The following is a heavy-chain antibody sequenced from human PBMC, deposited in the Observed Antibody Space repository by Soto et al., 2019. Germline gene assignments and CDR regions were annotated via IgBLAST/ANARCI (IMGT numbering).Heavy chain of an antibody. CDR1: GASISSAGYY. Sequence: QVQLQESGPGLVKPSQTLSLTCTVSGASISSAGYYWSWIRQQPGEGLEWIGYIYYSGSTYYKSSLKSRINISIDTSKNQFSLKLSSLTAADTALYYCARGVRDGYKSNLHYWGQGTLVTVSS. D-gene: IGHD5-12*01. CDR3: ARGVRDGYKSNLHY. V-gene: IGHV4-31*03. CDR2: IYYSGST. J-gene: IGHJ4*02.